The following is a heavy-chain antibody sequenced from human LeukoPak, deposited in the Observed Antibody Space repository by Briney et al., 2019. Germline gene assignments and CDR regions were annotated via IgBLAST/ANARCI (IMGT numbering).Heavy chain of an antibody. CDR2: IRYDGTNK. D-gene: IGHD4-17*01. CDR1: GFTFSTYG. Sequence: PGGSLRLSCAASGFTFSTYGIHWVRQAPGKGLEWVAFIRYDGTNKWYADSVKGRFTISRDNSKNMLYLQMNSLRAEDTAACHCAKDRDYGDYPSAYYYYMDVWGKGTTVTVSS. J-gene: IGHJ6*03. V-gene: IGHV3-30*02. CDR3: AKDRDYGDYPSAYYYYMDV.